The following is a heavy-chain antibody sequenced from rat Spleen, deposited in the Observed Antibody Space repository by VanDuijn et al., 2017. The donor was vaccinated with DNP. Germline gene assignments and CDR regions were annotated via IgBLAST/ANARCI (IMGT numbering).Heavy chain of an antibody. CDR1: GFTFSDYY. J-gene: IGHJ3*01. CDR2: IIYDGRDT. CDR3: ARTYSNYGNWFPY. V-gene: IGHV5-22*01. Sequence: EVQLVESGGGLVQPGRSMKLSCAASGFTFSDYYMAWVRQAPTKGLEWVATIIYDGRDTYYGDSVKGRFTISRHNAKSTLYLQMNSLRSEDTATYYCARTYSNYGNWFPYWGQGTLVTVSS. D-gene: IGHD1-2*01.